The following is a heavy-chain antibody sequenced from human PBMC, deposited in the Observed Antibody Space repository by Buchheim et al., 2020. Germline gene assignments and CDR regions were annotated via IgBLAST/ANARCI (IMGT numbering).Heavy chain of an antibody. CDR2: IKQDGSEK. CDR3: ARRRGDHTHYYFDY. CDR1: GFTFTTYW. D-gene: IGHD5-24*01. Sequence: EVQLVESGGGLVQPGGSLRLSCGASGFTFTTYWMSWVRQAPGKGLEWLANIKQDGSEKYNVDSVKGRFTISRDNAKNSLYLQMNGLRAGDTAVYYCARRRGDHTHYYFDYWGQGTL. V-gene: IGHV3-7*01. J-gene: IGHJ4*02.